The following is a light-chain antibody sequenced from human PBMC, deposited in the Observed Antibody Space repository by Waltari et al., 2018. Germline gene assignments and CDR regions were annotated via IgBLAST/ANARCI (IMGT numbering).Light chain of an antibody. V-gene: IGKV3-11*01. Sequence: EIVLTQSPAALSLSPGESATLSCRASQTVDTYLAWYQQKPGQSPRLLIYDASTRATGLPARFSGGGSGTDFTLTISSLEPEDFALYYCQQHSSWPLTFGGGTEVEIK. J-gene: IGKJ4*01. CDR1: QTVDTY. CDR3: QQHSSWPLT. CDR2: DAS.